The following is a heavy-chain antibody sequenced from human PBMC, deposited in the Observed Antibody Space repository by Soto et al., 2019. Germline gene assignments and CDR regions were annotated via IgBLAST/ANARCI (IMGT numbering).Heavy chain of an antibody. CDR2: IIPVYGTA. CDR1: GDTFSSYA. J-gene: IGHJ4*02. CDR3: ARDSRKYTYGGSFDY. D-gene: IGHD1-26*01. V-gene: IGHV1-69*01. Sequence: QVQLVQSVAEVKKPGSSVKVSCTASGDTFSSYALSWVRQAPGQGLEWMGGIIPVYGTANYAQKFQDRVTITADESTSTAYMELRSLRSEDTAVYYCARDSRKYTYGGSFDYWGQGTLVSVPS.